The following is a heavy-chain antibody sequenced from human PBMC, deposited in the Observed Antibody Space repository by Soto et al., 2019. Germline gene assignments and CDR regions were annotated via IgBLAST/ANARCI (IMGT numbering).Heavy chain of an antibody. J-gene: IGHJ4*02. CDR2: ISAYNGNT. Sequence: ASVKVSCKASGYTFTSYGIIWVRQAPGQGLEWMGWISAYNGNTNYAQKLQGRVTMTTDTSTSTAYMELRSLRSDDTAVYYCARDACSGGSCSTFDYWGQGTLVTVSS. D-gene: IGHD2-15*01. V-gene: IGHV1-18*01. CDR3: ARDACSGGSCSTFDY. CDR1: GYTFTSYG.